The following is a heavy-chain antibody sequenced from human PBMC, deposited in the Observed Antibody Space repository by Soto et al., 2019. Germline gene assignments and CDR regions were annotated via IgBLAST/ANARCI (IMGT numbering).Heavy chain of an antibody. J-gene: IGHJ4*02. Sequence: GGSLRLSCTASGLTFSSYAMSWVRQAPGKGLEWVSAISGSGGTTSDADSVKGRFTISKDTSKNTLWLQMNSLRAEDTAIYYCARGVSSWSLGYFDYWGQGTLVTVSS. D-gene: IGHD6-13*01. V-gene: IGHV3-23*01. CDR3: ARGVSSWSLGYFDY. CDR1: GLTFSSYA. CDR2: ISGSGGTT.